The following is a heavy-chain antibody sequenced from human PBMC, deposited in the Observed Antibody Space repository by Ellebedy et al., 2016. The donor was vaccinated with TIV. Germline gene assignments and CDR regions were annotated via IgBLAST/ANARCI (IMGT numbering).Heavy chain of an antibody. Sequence: MPSETLSLTYTVSGGSISSRTRYCGWFRKTPEKGLEWIGTVYFTGTTYYNPSLSSRITISADTSNNQFSLKLTSVTAADTAVYYCATARRDPLYYGVDVWGRGTTVTVSS. J-gene: IGHJ6*02. CDR2: VYFTGTT. CDR1: GGSISSRTRY. V-gene: IGHV4-39*01. D-gene: IGHD6-13*01. CDR3: ATARRDPLYYGVDV.